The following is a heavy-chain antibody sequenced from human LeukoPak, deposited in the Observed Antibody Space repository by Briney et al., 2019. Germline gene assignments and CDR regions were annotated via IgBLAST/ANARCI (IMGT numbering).Heavy chain of an antibody. CDR2: INPSGGST. D-gene: IGHD5-12*01. CDR1: GYTFTNYF. V-gene: IGHV1-46*01. CDR3: ARDAFLSGSLSPVDY. J-gene: IGHJ4*02. Sequence: ASVMVSCKASGYTFTNYFMHWVRQAPGQGLEWMGIINPSGGSTSYAQKFQGRVTMTRDTSTSTAYMELSNLRSEDTAVYYCARDAFLSGSLSPVDYWGQGSLVTVFS.